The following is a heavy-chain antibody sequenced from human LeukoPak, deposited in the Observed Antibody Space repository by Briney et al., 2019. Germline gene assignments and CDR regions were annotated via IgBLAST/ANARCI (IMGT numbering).Heavy chain of an antibody. Sequence: GASVKVSFKASGYTFTSYGISWVRQAPGQGLEWMGGISAYNGNTNYAQKLQGRVTMTTDTSTSTANMELRSLISHDTAVYYCARDRVKSRGSYFDYWGQGTLVTVSS. V-gene: IGHV1-18*01. CDR3: ARDRVKSRGSYFDY. CDR1: GYTFTSYG. D-gene: IGHD3-16*01. J-gene: IGHJ4*02. CDR2: ISAYNGNT.